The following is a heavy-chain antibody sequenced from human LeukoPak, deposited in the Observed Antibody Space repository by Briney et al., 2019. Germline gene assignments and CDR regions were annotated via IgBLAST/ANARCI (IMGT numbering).Heavy chain of an antibody. CDR2: IYYSGST. D-gene: IGHD2-2*01. CDR3: ARMVVVPAASYYFDY. CDR1: GASISSISSYY. V-gene: IGHV4-59*07. J-gene: IGHJ4*02. Sequence: SDTLSLTCTVSGASISSISSYYWSWIRQPPGKGLEWIGYIYYSGSTNYNPSLKSRVTISVDTSKNQFSLKLSSVTAADTAVYYCARMVVVPAASYYFDYWGQGTLVTVSS.